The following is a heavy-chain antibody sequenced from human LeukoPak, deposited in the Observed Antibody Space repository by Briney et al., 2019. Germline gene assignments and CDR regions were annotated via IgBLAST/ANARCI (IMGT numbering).Heavy chain of an antibody. Sequence: PGGSLRLSCAASGFSFSSYAMNWVRQAPGKGLEWVPSISGSGGSTYYADSVKGRFTISRDNSKNTLSLQMKSLRAEDTAVYNCARGTTSGSWPYYYFDYWGQGTLVTVSS. CDR1: GFSFSSYA. CDR3: ARGTTSGSWPYYYFDY. J-gene: IGHJ4*02. D-gene: IGHD1-26*01. V-gene: IGHV3-23*01. CDR2: ISGSGGST.